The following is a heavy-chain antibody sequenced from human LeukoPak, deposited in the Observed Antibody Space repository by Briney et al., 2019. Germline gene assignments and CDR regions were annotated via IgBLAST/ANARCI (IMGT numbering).Heavy chain of an antibody. CDR3: ARAPCGGSCYYAHC. CDR1: GGSITYFY. V-gene: IGHV4-59*01. D-gene: IGHD2-21*01. J-gene: IGHJ4*02. CDR2: IYYNGST. Sequence: SETLSLTCTVSGGSITYFYWSWIRQPPGKGLEWIGYIYYNGSTNYNPSLKSRVTISIDTSKNQFSLKLSSVTAADTAICFCARAPCGGSCYYAHCWGQGTLVTVSS.